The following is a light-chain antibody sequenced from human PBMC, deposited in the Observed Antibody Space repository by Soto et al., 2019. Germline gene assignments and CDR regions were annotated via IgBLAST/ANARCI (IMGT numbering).Light chain of an antibody. J-gene: IGKJ1*01. Sequence: EIVLTQSPGTLSLSPGERATLSCRASQSVSRNFLTWHQQKPGQSPRLLIYGASSRTPGIPDTFSGSGSGTDFTLTISRLEPEDFAVYYCHQYGTSPWTFGQGTKVDIK. V-gene: IGKV3-20*01. CDR3: HQYGTSPWT. CDR2: GAS. CDR1: QSVSRNF.